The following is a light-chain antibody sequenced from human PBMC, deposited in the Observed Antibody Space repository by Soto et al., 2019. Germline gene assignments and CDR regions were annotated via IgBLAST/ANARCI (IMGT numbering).Light chain of an antibody. V-gene: IGLV2-18*02. CDR2: DVS. Sequence: QSVLTQPPSVSGSPGQSVTISCTGTSSDIGTYNRVSWYQQPPGTAPKLMIYDVSYRPSGVPHRFSASKSGSTASLTISGLQAEDEADYYCSSYTTSGTLVFGGGTKVTVL. CDR3: SSYTTSGTLV. CDR1: SSDIGTYNR. J-gene: IGLJ2*01.